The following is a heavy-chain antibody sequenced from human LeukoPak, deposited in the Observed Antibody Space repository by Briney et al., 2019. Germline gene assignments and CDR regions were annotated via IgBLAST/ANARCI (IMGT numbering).Heavy chain of an antibody. Sequence: GGSLRLSCAGSGFTFSYYAMSWVRQAPGKGLEWVSAISGTGGSTYYADSVKGRFTISRDNSKNTLYLQMNSLRAEDTAVYYCTTEYYDSGSDIDVWGKGTTVTVSS. CDR2: ISGTGGST. CDR3: TTEYYDSGSDIDV. CDR1: GFTFSYYA. V-gene: IGHV3-23*01. J-gene: IGHJ6*03. D-gene: IGHD3-22*01.